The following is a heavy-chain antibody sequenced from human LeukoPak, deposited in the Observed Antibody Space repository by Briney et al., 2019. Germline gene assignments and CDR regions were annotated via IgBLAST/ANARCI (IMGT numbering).Heavy chain of an antibody. CDR2: IYYSGST. V-gene: IGHV4-39*07. D-gene: IGHD4-17*01. CDR3: ARVPLRYLYYFDY. J-gene: IGHJ4*02. Sequence: SETLSLTCTVSGGSISGSSYYWGWIRQPPGKGLEWIGSIYYSGSTYYNPSLKSRVTISVDTSKNQFSLKLSSVTAADTAVYYCARVPLRYLYYFDYWGQGTLVTVSS. CDR1: GGSISGSSYY.